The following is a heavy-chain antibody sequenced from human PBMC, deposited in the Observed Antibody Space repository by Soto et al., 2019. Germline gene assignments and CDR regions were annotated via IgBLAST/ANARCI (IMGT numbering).Heavy chain of an antibody. CDR3: ARDCSGWSRDH. V-gene: IGHV3-21*01. CDR2: ISSGGHYI. D-gene: IGHD6-19*01. J-gene: IGHJ4*02. Sequence: EVQLVESGGGLVKPGGSLRLSCAASGFTFSSCRMNWVRQAPGKGLEWVSSISSGGHYIYYAVSVKGRFTISRDNAKNALYLQRDSLRAEDTAVYYCARDCSGWSRDHWGLGTLVTVSS. CDR1: GFTFSSCR.